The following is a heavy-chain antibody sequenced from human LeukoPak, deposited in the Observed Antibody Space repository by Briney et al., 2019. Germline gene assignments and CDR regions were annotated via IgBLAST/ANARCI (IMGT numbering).Heavy chain of an antibody. Sequence: QSSETLSLTCTVSGGSISSSSYYWGWIRQPPGKGLEWIGSIYYSGSTYYNPSLKSRVTISVDTSKNQFSLKLSSVTAADTAVYYCARSVEVGQFWSGYYYYYYMDVWGKGTTVTVSS. V-gene: IGHV4-39*01. D-gene: IGHD3-3*02. J-gene: IGHJ6*03. CDR2: IYYSGST. CDR3: ARSVEVGQFWSGYYYYYYMDV. CDR1: GGSISSSSYY.